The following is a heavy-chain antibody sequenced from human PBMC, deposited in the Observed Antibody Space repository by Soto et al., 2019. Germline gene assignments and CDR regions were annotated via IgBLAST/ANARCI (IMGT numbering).Heavy chain of an antibody. CDR1: GFTFSGYG. CDR3: PRRGDGYTFWQIVH. V-gene: IGHV3-33*01. J-gene: IGHJ4*02. D-gene: IGHD6-13*01. Sequence: QVQLVESGGGVVQPGRSLRLSCAASGFTFSGYGMHWVRQAPGKGLEWVAVIWYDGNTKVYADSVKGRFIISRDNPKNTLYLQMHSLRAEDTAVYYCPRRGDGYTFWQIVHWGQGTLVTVSS. CDR2: IWYDGNTK.